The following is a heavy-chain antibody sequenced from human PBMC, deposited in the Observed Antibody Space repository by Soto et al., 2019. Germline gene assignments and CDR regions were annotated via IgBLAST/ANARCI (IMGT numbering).Heavy chain of an antibody. CDR3: ARLPVLIGPDAFDI. CDR1: GGSISSYY. Sequence: QVQLQESGPGLVKPSETLSLTCTVSGGSISSYYWSWIRKPPGKGLEWIGYIYYRGSTNYNPSLKSRVTLSVDTSKNQFSLKLSYVTAADTAVYYCARLPVLIGPDAFDIWGPGTMVTVSS. D-gene: IGHD2-8*01. CDR2: IYYRGST. J-gene: IGHJ3*02. V-gene: IGHV4-59*01.